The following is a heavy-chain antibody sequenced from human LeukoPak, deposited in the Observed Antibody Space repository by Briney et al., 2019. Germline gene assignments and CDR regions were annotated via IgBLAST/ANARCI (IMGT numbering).Heavy chain of an antibody. D-gene: IGHD2-2*01. CDR2: INPNSGGT. J-gene: IGHJ4*02. CDR1: GYTFTTYY. V-gene: IGHV1-2*02. Sequence: ASVKVSCKASGYTFTTYYMHWVRQAPGQGLEWMGWINPNSGGTNYAQKFQGRVTMTRDTSITTAYMEQSRLRSDDTAVYYCARVAVVVVPAADYWGQGTLVSVS. CDR3: ARVAVVVVPAADY.